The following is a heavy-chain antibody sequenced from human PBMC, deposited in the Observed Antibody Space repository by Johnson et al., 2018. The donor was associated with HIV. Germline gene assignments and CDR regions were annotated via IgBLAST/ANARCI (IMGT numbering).Heavy chain of an antibody. V-gene: IGHV3-30-3*01. Sequence: QVKLVESGGSVVQPGRSLRLSCAASGFTFSNYAMHWVRQAPGKGLEWVAVISYDGSSKYYADSVKGRFTISRDNSKNTLYLQMSSLRAEDTAIYFCARDREYGLAWGWALDIWGQGTTVTVSS. CDR2: ISYDGSSK. J-gene: IGHJ3*02. D-gene: IGHD6-19*01. CDR3: ARDREYGLAWGWALDI. CDR1: GFTFSNYA.